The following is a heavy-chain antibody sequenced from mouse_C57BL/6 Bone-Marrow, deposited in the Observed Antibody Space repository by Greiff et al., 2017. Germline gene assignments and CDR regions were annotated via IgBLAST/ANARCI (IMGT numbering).Heavy chain of an antibody. D-gene: IGHD2-4*01. CDR3: ARSGDYDDGDY. CDR2: IYPRSGNT. Sequence: QVQLQQSGAELARPGASVKLSCKASGYTFTSYGISWVKQRTGQGLEWIGEIYPRSGNTSYNEKFTGKATLTAAKSSSTAYIELRSLTSDDAAVYFCARSGDYDDGDYWGQGTTLTVAS. CDR1: GYTFTSYG. J-gene: IGHJ2*01. V-gene: IGHV1-81*01.